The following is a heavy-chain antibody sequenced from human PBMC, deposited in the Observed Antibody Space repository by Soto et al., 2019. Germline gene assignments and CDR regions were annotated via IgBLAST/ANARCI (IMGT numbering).Heavy chain of an antibody. D-gene: IGHD2-21*02. V-gene: IGHV4-59*01. CDR2: MYNTGST. CDR3: ARDLWGYCGTDCYPLDV. J-gene: IGHJ6*02. CDR1: GGSISGYY. Sequence: SGTLSLTCTVSGGSISGYYWSWIRQPPGKGLEWIGYMYNTGSTLYNPSFKSRVTISVDTSKNQFSLKLNSVTAADTAVYYCARDLWGYCGTDCYPLDVWGQGTTVTVSS.